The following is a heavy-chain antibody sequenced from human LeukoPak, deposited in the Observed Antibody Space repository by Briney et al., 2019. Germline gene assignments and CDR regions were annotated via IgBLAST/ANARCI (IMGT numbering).Heavy chain of an antibody. CDR3: ARDGELCSSTSCYGGFDY. D-gene: IGHD2-2*01. CDR1: GFTFSSYS. V-gene: IGHV3-21*01. Sequence: GGFLRLSCAASGFTFSSYSMNWVRQAPGKGLEWVSSISSSSSYIYYADSVKGRFTISRDNAKNSLYLQMNSLRAEDTAVYYCARDGELCSSTSCYGGFDYWGQGTLVTVSS. J-gene: IGHJ4*02. CDR2: ISSSSSYI.